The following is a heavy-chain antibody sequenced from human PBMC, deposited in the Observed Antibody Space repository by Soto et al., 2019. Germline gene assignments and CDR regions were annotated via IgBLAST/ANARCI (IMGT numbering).Heavy chain of an antibody. Sequence: QVPVVQSGDEVKKPGASVKVSCKASGYTFTNYGFTWVRQAPGQGLEWMGWISGYNGNTKYAEKFQGRVTMTTDTATSTAHMELRSLRSDDTAVYYCAREGQAPYYFYGMDVWGQGTAVTFSS. CDR2: ISGYNGNT. J-gene: IGHJ6*02. CDR3: AREGQAPYYFYGMDV. V-gene: IGHV1-18*01. CDR1: GYTFTNYG.